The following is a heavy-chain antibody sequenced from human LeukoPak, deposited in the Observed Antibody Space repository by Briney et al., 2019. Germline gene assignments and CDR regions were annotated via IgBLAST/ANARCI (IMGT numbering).Heavy chain of an antibody. CDR3: AKDKAEYYYDSSGFDP. CDR1: GFTFSSHA. D-gene: IGHD3-22*01. J-gene: IGHJ5*02. V-gene: IGHV3-23*01. CDR2: IGGIGAST. Sequence: GGSLRLSCAASGFTFSSHAMNWVRQAPGKGLEWVSSIGGIGASTYYADSVKGRFTISRDNSKNTLYLQMNSLRAEDTAVYYCAKDKAEYYYDSSGFDPWGQGTLVTVSS.